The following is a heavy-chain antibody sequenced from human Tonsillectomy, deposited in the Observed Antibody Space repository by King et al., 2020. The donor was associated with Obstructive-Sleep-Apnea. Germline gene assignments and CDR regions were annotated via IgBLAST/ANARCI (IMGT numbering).Heavy chain of an antibody. V-gene: IGHV3-30*04. CDR3: ARDLNSGRYFDY. D-gene: IGHD2/OR15-2a*01. CDR1: GFTFSSYA. CDR2: ISYDGSNK. Sequence: VQLVESGGGVVQPGRSLRLSCAASGFTFSSYAMHWVRQAPGKGLEWVAVISYDGSNKYYADSVKGRFTISRDNSKNTLYLQMNSLRAEDTAVYYCARDLNSGRYFDYWGQGTLVTVSS. J-gene: IGHJ4*02.